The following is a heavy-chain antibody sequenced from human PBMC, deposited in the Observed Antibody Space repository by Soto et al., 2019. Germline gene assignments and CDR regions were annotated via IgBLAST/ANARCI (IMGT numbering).Heavy chain of an antibody. CDR1: GFSFSNYE. V-gene: IGHV3-48*03. Sequence: GGSLRLSCAASGFSFSNYEMNWVRQAPGEGLEWVAYISSSGTTVHYADSVGGRFTVSRDNARNSLYLQMNTLRVEDTALYYCARDRAAGGYWGQGTLVTVSS. D-gene: IGHD6-13*01. CDR3: ARDRAAGGY. J-gene: IGHJ4*02. CDR2: ISSSGTTV.